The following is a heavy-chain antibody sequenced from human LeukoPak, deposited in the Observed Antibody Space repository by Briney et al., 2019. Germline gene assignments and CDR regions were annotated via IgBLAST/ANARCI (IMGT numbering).Heavy chain of an antibody. CDR3: ARVDYGGHEAFDY. CDR1: GGSITSRGFF. CDR2: IAFNGDT. D-gene: IGHD3-16*01. Sequence: SETLSLTCTVSGGSITSRGFFWSWIRQHPGKGLDWIGYIAFNGDTYYNPSLKSRLIISLDTSQNQFSLELTSVTAADTAMYFCARVDYGGHEAFDYWGQGTPVTVSS. J-gene: IGHJ4*02. V-gene: IGHV4-31*03.